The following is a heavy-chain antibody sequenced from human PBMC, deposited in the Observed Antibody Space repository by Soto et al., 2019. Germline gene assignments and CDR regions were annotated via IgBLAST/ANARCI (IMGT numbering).Heavy chain of an antibody. CDR3: AKADYSYSWAPGDY. CDR1: RLTFSSYA. CDR2: ISGSGDTT. V-gene: IGHV3-23*01. Sequence: EVQVLESGGGLIQPGGSLRLSCVISRLTFSSYALNWVRQAPGEGLEWVSSISGSGDTTYYADSVKGRFTISRDNSKNTLYLQMTSLRVEDTALYYCAKADYSYSWAPGDYWGQGTLVTVSS. J-gene: IGHJ4*02. D-gene: IGHD6-13*01.